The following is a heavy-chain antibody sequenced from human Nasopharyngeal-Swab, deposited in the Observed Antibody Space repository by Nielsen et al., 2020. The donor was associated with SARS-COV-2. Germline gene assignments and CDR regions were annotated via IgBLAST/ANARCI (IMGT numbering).Heavy chain of an antibody. V-gene: IGHV1-24*01. J-gene: IGHJ4*02. CDR1: GYTLTELS. Sequence: ASVKVSCRVSGYTLTELSMHWVRQAPGKGLEWMGGFDPEDGETIYAQKFQGRVTMTRDTSTSTVYMELSSLRSEDTAVYYCARDRADTAMADWGQGTLVTVSS. CDR3: ARDRADTAMAD. CDR2: FDPEDGET. D-gene: IGHD5-18*01.